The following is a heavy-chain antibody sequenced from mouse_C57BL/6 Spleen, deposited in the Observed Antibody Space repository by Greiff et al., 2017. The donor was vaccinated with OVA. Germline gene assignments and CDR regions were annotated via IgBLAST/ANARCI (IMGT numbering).Heavy chain of an antibody. J-gene: IGHJ4*01. Sequence: EVQRVESGGGLVKPGGSLKLSCAASGFTFSSYAMSWVRQTPEKRLEWVATISDGGSYTYYPDNVKGRFTISRDNAKNNLYLQMSHLKSEDTAMYYCARDHYYGRAMDYWGQGTSVTVSS. CDR3: ARDHYYGRAMDY. CDR2: ISDGGSYT. D-gene: IGHD1-1*01. CDR1: GFTFSSYA. V-gene: IGHV5-4*01.